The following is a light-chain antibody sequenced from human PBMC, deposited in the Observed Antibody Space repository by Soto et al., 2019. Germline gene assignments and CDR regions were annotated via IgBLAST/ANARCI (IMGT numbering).Light chain of an antibody. Sequence: DIQMTQSPSSLSASVGDRVTITCRASQSISSYLNWYQQKPGKAPKLLIYAASSLQSGVPSRFSGSGSGTDFTLTISSLQPEDFETYYCHQSYSTLYTFGQGTKLEIK. CDR1: QSISSY. CDR2: AAS. J-gene: IGKJ2*01. V-gene: IGKV1-39*01. CDR3: HQSYSTLYT.